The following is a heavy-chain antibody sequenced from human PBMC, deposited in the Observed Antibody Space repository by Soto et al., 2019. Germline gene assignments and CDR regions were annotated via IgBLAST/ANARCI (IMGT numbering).Heavy chain of an antibody. J-gene: IGHJ4*02. V-gene: IGHV4-39*01. CDR2: VYYTGNT. Sequence: SEXLSLTCSVSDSSISGTGYSWGWIRQPPGKGLDWIGSVYYTGNTYYNPSLKSRVNISVDTSHNQFSLRLTSVTAADTAVYYCARLNEYSPYLDDSWGQGILVPVSS. D-gene: IGHD5-18*01. CDR1: DSSISGTGYS. CDR3: ARLNEYSPYLDDS.